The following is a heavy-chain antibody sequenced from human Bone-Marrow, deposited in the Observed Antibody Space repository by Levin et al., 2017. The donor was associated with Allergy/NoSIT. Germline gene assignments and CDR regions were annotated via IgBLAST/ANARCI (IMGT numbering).Heavy chain of an antibody. V-gene: IGHV5-51*01. CDR1: GYSFKNYW. CDR3: VRRGGYCYDGVCYGDDY. Sequence: SGGSLRLSCKASGYSFKNYWIGWVRQMPGKGLEWVGIIYPADSDTRYSPSFQGQVTISADRSTTTAYLQWRSLKASDTALYYCVRRGGYCYDGVCYGDDYWGQGTLVTVSS. CDR2: IYPADSDT. D-gene: IGHD2-8*01. J-gene: IGHJ4*02.